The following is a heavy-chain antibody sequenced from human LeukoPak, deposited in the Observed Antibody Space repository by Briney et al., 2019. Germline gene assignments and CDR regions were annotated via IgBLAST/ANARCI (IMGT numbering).Heavy chain of an antibody. D-gene: IGHD3-16*01. V-gene: IGHV3-7*01. CDR3: ARGKILIPNWFDP. CDR2: IKLDGSEK. CDR1: GFTFSSYW. Sequence: TGGSLRLSCAASGFTFSSYWMSWVRQASGKGLEWVANIKLDGSEKYYVDSVKGRFTISRDNAKNSLYLQMNSLRAEDTAVYYCARGKILIPNWFDPWGQGTLVTVSS. J-gene: IGHJ5*02.